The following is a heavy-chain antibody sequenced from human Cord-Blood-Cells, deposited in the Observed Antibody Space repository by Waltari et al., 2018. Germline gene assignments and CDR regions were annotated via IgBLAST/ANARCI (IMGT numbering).Heavy chain of an antibody. V-gene: IGHV3-30-3*01. J-gene: IGHJ4*02. Sequence: QVQLVESGGGVVQPGRSLRLSCAASGFTFSSSAMHWVRQAPGKGLEWVAVISYDGSNKYYADSVKGRFTISRDNSKNTLYLQMNSLRAEDTAVYYCAREAGRYDILTGYDYWGQGTLVTVSS. CDR1: GFTFSSSA. D-gene: IGHD3-9*01. CDR3: AREAGRYDILTGYDY. CDR2: ISYDGSNK.